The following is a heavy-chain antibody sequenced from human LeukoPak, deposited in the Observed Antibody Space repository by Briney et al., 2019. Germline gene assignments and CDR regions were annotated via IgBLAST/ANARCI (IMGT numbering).Heavy chain of an antibody. Sequence: PGGSLRLSCAASGFTFSDYNMRWIRQAPGKGLEWVSSISRSGSTKYYADSVKGRFTISRDNAKNSLFLQMNSLRAEDTAVYYCAREYDYVWGSYRYTVPYFDYWGQGTLVTVSS. CDR2: ISRSGSTK. D-gene: IGHD3-16*02. V-gene: IGHV3-11*01. CDR3: AREYDYVWGSYRYTVPYFDY. CDR1: GFTFSDYN. J-gene: IGHJ4*02.